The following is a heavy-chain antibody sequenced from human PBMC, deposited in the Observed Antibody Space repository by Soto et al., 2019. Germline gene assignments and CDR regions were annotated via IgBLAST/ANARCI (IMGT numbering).Heavy chain of an antibody. J-gene: IGHJ6*02. Sequence: SVKVSCKASGGTFSSYAISWVRQAPGQGLEWMGGIIPIFGTANYAQKFQGRVTITADESTSTAYMELSSLRSEDTAVYYCARNPDTAMVNYYYYYGMDVWGQGTTVTVSS. V-gene: IGHV1-69*13. D-gene: IGHD5-18*01. CDR3: ARNPDTAMVNYYYYYGMDV. CDR2: IIPIFGTA. CDR1: GGTFSSYA.